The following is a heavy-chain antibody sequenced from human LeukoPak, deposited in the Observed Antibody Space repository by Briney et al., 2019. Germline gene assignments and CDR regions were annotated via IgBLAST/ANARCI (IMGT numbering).Heavy chain of an antibody. Sequence: SETLSLTCTVSGGSISSYYWSWIRQPPGKGLEWIGYIYYSGSANYNPSLKSRVTISVDTSKNQFSLKLSSVTAADTAVYYCARENDYYGSGSYLSLGHYFDYWGQGTLVTVSS. J-gene: IGHJ4*02. CDR2: IYYSGSA. D-gene: IGHD3-10*01. CDR1: GGSISSYY. CDR3: ARENDYYGSGSYLSLGHYFDY. V-gene: IGHV4-59*01.